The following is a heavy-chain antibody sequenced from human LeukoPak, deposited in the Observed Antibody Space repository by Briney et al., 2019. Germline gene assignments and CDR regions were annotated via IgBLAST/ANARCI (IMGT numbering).Heavy chain of an antibody. D-gene: IGHD1-26*01. V-gene: IGHV3-30-3*01. CDR1: GFTFSSYA. Sequence: PGGSLRLSCAASGFTFSSYAMHWVRQAPGKGLEWVAVISYDGSNKYYADSVKGRFTISRDNSKNTLYLQMNSLRAEDTAVYYCASKGRNPRNYGMDVWGQGTTVTVSS. CDR3: ASKGRNPRNYGMDV. J-gene: IGHJ6*02. CDR2: ISYDGSNK.